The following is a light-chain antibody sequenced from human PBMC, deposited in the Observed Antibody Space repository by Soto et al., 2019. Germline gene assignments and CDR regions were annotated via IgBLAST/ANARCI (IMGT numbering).Light chain of an antibody. J-gene: IGLJ3*02. CDR1: RSNIGSNT. V-gene: IGLV1-44*01. CDR3: AVWDDSLNGWV. Sequence: QSVLTQPPSASGTPGQRVTISCSGSRSNIGSNTVNCYQQLPGTAPKLLIYSNNQRPSWVPDRFSGSKSGTSASLAISGLQSEDEAEYYCAVWDDSLNGWVFGGGTKLTVL. CDR2: SNN.